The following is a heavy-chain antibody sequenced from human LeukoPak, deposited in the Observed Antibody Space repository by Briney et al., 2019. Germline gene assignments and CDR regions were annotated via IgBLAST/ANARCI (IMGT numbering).Heavy chain of an antibody. D-gene: IGHD6-19*01. CDR1: GGSISSGIYY. V-gene: IGHV4-61*02. Sequence: PSQTLSLTCTVSGGSISSGIYYWSWIRQPAGKGLEWIGRIYTSGSTNYNPSLKSRVTISVDTSKNQFSLKLSSVTAADTAVYYCARDRGYSGWYEALFDYWGQGTLVTVSS. CDR2: IYTSGST. J-gene: IGHJ4*02. CDR3: ARDRGYSGWYEALFDY.